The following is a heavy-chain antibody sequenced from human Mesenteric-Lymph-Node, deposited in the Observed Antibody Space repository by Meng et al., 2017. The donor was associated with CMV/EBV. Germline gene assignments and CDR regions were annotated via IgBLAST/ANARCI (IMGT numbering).Heavy chain of an antibody. V-gene: IGHV4-61*01. CDR3: ARDLGGGYNYHAFDI. CDR2: IYYSGST. J-gene: IGHJ3*02. D-gene: IGHD5-24*01. Sequence: ESLKISCTVSGGSVSSGSYFWTWIRQPPGKGLEWIGYIYYSGSTNYNPSLKSRVTISVDTSKNQFSLKLSSVTAADTAVYYCARDLGGGYNYHAFDIWGQGTMVTVSS. CDR1: GGSVSSGSYF.